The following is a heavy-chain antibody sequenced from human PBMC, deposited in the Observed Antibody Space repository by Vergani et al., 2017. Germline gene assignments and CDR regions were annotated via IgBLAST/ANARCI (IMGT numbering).Heavy chain of an antibody. D-gene: IGHD6-6*01. CDR2: ISWNSNSI. Sequence: EVQLEESGGGLVLPGRSLRLSCVASGFTSAGYAMHWVRQAPGKGLEWVSGISWNSNSIGYADSVKGRFTLARDNAKNSLYLQRNSLRAEDTALYYCAKDLGTSSGGGWFDPWGQGTLVTVSS. CDR3: AKDLGTSSGGGWFDP. V-gene: IGHV3-9*02. CDR1: GFTSAGYA. J-gene: IGHJ5*02.